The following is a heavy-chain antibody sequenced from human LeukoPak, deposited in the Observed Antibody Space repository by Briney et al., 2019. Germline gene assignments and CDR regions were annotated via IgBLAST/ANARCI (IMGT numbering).Heavy chain of an antibody. CDR1: GFTFSSYG. CDR3: AREITGTRFDP. Sequence: GRSLRLSCAASGFTFSSYGTHWVRQAPGKGLEWVAVIWYDGSNKYYADSVKGRFTISRDNSKNTLYLQMNSLRAEDTAVYYCAREITGTRFDPWGQGTLVTVSS. J-gene: IGHJ5*02. V-gene: IGHV3-33*01. CDR2: IWYDGSNK. D-gene: IGHD1-7*01.